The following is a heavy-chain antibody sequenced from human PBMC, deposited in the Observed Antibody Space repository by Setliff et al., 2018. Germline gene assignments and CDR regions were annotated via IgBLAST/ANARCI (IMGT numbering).Heavy chain of an antibody. V-gene: IGHV3-30*04. CDR3: ATLSKDLNY. CDR2: IQHDGNIK. Sequence: SCKASGFSFTDYLMHWVRQAPGKGLEWVTYIQHDGNIKHYADSVKGRCTISRDNSKNTVYLQMNSLTAEDTAMYYCATLSKDLNYWGQGTLVTVSS. D-gene: IGHD3-3*01. CDR1: GFSFTDYL. J-gene: IGHJ4*02.